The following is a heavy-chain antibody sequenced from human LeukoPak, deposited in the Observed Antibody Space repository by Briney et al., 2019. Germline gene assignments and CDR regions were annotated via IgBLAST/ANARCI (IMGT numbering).Heavy chain of an antibody. CDR2: VYTSGST. CDR1: GGSISSYY. V-gene: IGHV4-4*07. J-gene: IGHJ5*02. CDR3: ARVPQVNWFDP. Sequence: PSETLSLTCTVSGGSISSYYWSWIRQPAGKGLEWIGRVYTSGSTNYNPSLKSRVTISVDTSKNQFSLKLSSVTAADTAVYYCARVPQVNWFDPWGQGTLVTVSS.